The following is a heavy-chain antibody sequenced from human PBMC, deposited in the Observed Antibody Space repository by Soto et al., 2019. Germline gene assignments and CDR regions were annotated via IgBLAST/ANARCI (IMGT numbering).Heavy chain of an antibody. CDR3: AREKGSWRLGLYSSYHSMDV. D-gene: IGHD3-10*01. CDR2: ISNSGHII. Sequence: GGSLRLSCAASGFMFSDHYMTWIRQAPGKGLERVSYISNSGHIINSADSVRGRFTISGDNAKNSLYLEMNSLISEDTAVYYCAREKGSWRLGLYSSYHSMDVWGPGTTVTVSS. CDR1: GFMFSDHY. V-gene: IGHV3-11*01. J-gene: IGHJ6*02.